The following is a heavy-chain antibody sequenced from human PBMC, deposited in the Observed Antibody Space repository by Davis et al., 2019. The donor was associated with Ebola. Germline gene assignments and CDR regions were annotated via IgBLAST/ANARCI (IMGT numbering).Heavy chain of an antibody. CDR1: GGSISSSSYY. Sequence: PSETLSLTCTVSGGSISSSSYYWGWIRQPPGKGLEWIGSIYYSGSTYYNPSLKSRVTISVDTSKNQFSLKLSSVTAADTAVYYCWAYCSSTSCYWTRYYYYMDVWGKGTTVTVSS. CDR2: IYYSGST. CDR3: WAYCSSTSCYWTRYYYYMDV. D-gene: IGHD2-2*01. J-gene: IGHJ6*03. V-gene: IGHV4-39*07.